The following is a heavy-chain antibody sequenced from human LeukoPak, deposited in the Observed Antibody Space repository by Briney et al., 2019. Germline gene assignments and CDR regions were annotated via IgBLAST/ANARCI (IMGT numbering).Heavy chain of an antibody. CDR1: GFTFSSYW. CDR2: INTDGRRT. Sequence: GGSLRLSCAVSGFTFSSYWMHWVRQAPGKGLVWVSGINTDGRRTFYAGSVRGRFTISRDNAKNTLYLQMNSLRAEDTAVYYCYGGNAEDWGQDTLVTVSS. D-gene: IGHD4-23*01. V-gene: IGHV3-74*01. J-gene: IGHJ1*01. CDR3: YGGNAED.